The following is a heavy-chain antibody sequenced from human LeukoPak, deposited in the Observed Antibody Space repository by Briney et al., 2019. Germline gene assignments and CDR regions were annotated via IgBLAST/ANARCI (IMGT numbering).Heavy chain of an antibody. D-gene: IGHD6-13*01. Sequence: ASVKVSCKASGYTFTGYYMHWVRQAPGQGLEWMGWINPSSGGTNYAQKFQGRVTMTRDTSISTAYMELSRLRSDDTAVYYCARRGAAAGTLGYYFYMDVWGKGTTVTVSS. CDR1: GYTFTGYY. J-gene: IGHJ6*03. CDR2: INPSSGGT. CDR3: ARRGAAAGTLGYYFYMDV. V-gene: IGHV1-2*02.